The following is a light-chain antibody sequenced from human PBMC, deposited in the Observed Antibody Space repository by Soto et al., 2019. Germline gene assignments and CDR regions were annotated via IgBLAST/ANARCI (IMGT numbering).Light chain of an antibody. CDR1: QSVSSTY. V-gene: IGKV3-20*01. CDR2: GAS. Sequence: EIVLTQSPGTLSLSPGERVTLSCRASQSVSSTYLAWYQQKPGQAPRLLIYGASSRATGIPDRFRGSGSGTDFTLPINRLEPEDFAVYYCQQYGSSPWTFGQGTKVEIK. J-gene: IGKJ1*01. CDR3: QQYGSSPWT.